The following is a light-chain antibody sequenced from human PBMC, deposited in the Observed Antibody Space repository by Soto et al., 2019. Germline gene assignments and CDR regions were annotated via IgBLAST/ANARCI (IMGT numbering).Light chain of an antibody. CDR2: DAS. V-gene: IGKV3D-15*01. CDR1: QSVSSN. CDR3: QQYNNWPPFT. J-gene: IGKJ3*01. Sequence: EIVLTQSPATLSLSPGERATLSCGASQSVSSNYLAWYQQKPGLAPRLLIYDASNRATGIPARFSGSGSGTEFTLTISSLQSEDFAVYYCQQYNNWPPFTFGPGTKVDIK.